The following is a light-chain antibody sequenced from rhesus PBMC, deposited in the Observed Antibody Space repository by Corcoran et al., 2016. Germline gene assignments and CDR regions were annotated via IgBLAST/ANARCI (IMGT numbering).Light chain of an antibody. J-gene: IGKJ3*01. CDR1: PTLLHNNVHTY. CDR2: GGS. V-gene: IGKV2-72*02. Sequence: DILLTQTPLSLPITPGEPASISCRSNPTLLHNNVHTYLHLYLQKPGQSPQLRIDGGSKRASGVPERFSGDGSGADFTLKISRVEAEDVGVYYCMQYRHFPFTFGPGTKL. CDR3: MQYRHFPFT.